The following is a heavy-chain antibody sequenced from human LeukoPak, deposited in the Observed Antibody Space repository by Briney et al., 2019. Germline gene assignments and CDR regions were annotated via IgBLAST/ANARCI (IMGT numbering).Heavy chain of an antibody. V-gene: IGHV3-33*01. CDR3: AREIFGLGSYPDF. CDR1: GFSFDTYA. D-gene: IGHD3-10*01. Sequence: GRSLRLSCAASGFSFDTYAMHWVRQAPGQGLEWVALIWHDGSHKFYSNSVRGQFAISRDNSKNTVYLQMNNLRPDDTAVYYCAREIFGLGSYPDFWGQGTLVTVSS. CDR2: IWHDGSHK. J-gene: IGHJ4*02.